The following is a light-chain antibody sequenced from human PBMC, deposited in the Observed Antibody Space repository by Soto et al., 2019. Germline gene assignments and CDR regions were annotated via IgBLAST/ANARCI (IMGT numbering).Light chain of an antibody. Sequence: DIQMTQYPTTLSASVGDRVTITCRASQIVSNVLAWFQQKPGKGPELLIYDVSNLQSGVPSRFSGSGSGTEFTLTISSLQPDDFAVYYCQQYYRYPWTFGQGTQVEIK. CDR2: DVS. CDR1: QIVSNV. CDR3: QQYYRYPWT. V-gene: IGKV1-5*01. J-gene: IGKJ1*01.